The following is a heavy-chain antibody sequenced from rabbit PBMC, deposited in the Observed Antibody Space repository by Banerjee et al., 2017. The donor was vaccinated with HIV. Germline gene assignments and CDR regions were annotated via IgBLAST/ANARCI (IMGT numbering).Heavy chain of an antibody. CDR1: GFSFSSSYW. CDR2: INTNSGNT. J-gene: IGHJ4*01. D-gene: IGHD1-1*01. V-gene: IGHV1S43*01. CDR3: ARAYGSSSGYDL. Sequence: QSLQESGGGLFQPGGSLTLTCTVSGFSFSSSYWICWVRQAPGKGLEWIGCINTNSGNTVYASWVNGRFTISRSTSLNTVDLKMTSLTAADTATYFCARAYGSSSGYDLWGPGTLVTVS.